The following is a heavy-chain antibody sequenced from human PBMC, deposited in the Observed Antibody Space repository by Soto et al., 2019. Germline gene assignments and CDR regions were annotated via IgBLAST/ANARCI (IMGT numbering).Heavy chain of an antibody. CDR3: ARGSTIVRGAPSWFDP. Sequence: QVQLVQSGAEVKKPGSSVKVSCKASGGTFSRYTINWVRQAPGQGLEWMGRIIPIAAIAKYTQKFQGRVTLTVDKSSTTAYMELSSPRSDDTALYYCARGSTIVRGAPSWFDPWGQGTLVTVSS. CDR2: IIPIAAIA. V-gene: IGHV1-69*02. D-gene: IGHD3-10*01. CDR1: GGTFSRYT. J-gene: IGHJ5*02.